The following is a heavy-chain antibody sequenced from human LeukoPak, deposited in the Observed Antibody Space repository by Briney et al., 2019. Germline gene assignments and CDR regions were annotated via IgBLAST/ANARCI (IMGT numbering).Heavy chain of an antibody. V-gene: IGHV3-23*01. D-gene: IGHD4-17*01. J-gene: IGHJ4*02. CDR3: AKFRAVTPDY. CDR2: ISGSGGST. Sequence: GGSLRLSCAASGFTVSSNYMSWVRQAPGKGLEWVSSISGSGGSTYYADSVKGRFTISRDNSKNTLYMQMNSLRAEDTAVYYCAKFRAVTPDYWGQGTLVTVSS. CDR1: GFTVSSNY.